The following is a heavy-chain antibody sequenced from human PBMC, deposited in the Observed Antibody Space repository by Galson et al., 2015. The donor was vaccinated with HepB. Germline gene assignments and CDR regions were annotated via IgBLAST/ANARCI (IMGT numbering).Heavy chain of an antibody. D-gene: IGHD3-9*01. CDR1: GFTFSSYA. J-gene: IGHJ4*02. CDR2: ISYDGSNK. Sequence: SLRLSCAASGFTFSSYAMHWVRQAPGKGLEWVAVISYDGSNKYYADSVKGRFTISRDNSKNTLYLQMNSLRAEDTAVYYCAREETDILTGYYGWSDYWGQGTLVTVSS. CDR3: AREETDILTGYYGWSDY. V-gene: IGHV3-30*04.